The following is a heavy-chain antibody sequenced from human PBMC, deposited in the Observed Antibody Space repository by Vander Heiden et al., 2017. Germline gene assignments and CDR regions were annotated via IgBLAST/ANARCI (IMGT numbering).Heavy chain of an antibody. J-gene: IGHJ5*02. D-gene: IGHD6-19*01. CDR1: GFTFSSSS. V-gene: IGHV3-21*01. CDR3: ARDRDPYSSGWYGWFDP. Sequence: EVQLVESGGGLVKPGGSLRLPCAASGFTFSSSSMNWVRQAQGKGLEWVSSISSSSSYIYYADSVKGRFTISRDNAKNSLYLQMNSLRAEDTAVYYCARDRDPYSSGWYGWFDPWGQGTLVTVSS. CDR2: ISSSSSYI.